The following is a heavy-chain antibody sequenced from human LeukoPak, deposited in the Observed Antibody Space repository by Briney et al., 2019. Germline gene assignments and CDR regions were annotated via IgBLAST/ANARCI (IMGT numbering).Heavy chain of an antibody. CDR1: GYTFTGYY. D-gene: IGHD3-22*01. CDR2: INPNSGGT. Sequence: GASVKVSCKASGYTFTGYYMHWVRQAPGQGLEWMGWINPNSGGTNYAQKFQGRVTMTRDTSISTAYMELSRLRSDDTAVYYCARYLTYYYDSSGDQYFDYWGQGTLVTVSS. J-gene: IGHJ4*02. V-gene: IGHV1-2*02. CDR3: ARYLTYYYDSSGDQYFDY.